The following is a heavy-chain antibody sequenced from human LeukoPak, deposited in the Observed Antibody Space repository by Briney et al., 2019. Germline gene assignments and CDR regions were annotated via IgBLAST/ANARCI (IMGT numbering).Heavy chain of an antibody. CDR3: AREHDYYGSGTHFDY. V-gene: IGHV4-59*01. CDR2: IYYSGST. D-gene: IGHD3-10*01. J-gene: IGHJ4*02. Sequence: TPSETLSLTCTVSGGSISSYYWSWIRQPPGKGLEWIGYIYYSGSTNYNPSLKSRVTISVDTSKNQFSLKLSSVTAADTAVYYRAREHDYYGSGTHFDYWGQGTLVTVSS. CDR1: GGSISSYY.